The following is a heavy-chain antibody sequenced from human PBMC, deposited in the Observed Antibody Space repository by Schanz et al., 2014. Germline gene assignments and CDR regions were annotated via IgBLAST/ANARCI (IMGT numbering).Heavy chain of an antibody. CDR2: IYHSGTT. CDR3: ARDTTWRLDL. D-gene: IGHD1-1*01. V-gene: IGHV4-4*02. Sequence: QVQLQESGPGLVKPSGTLSLTCAVSGASISSSNWWSWVRQPPGKGLEWIGEIYHSGTTNYNPSPKSRVPISLDPSKNQFSLTLTSLTAADTAVYYCARDTTWRLDLWGRGTLVTVSS. J-gene: IGHJ2*01. CDR1: GASISSSNW.